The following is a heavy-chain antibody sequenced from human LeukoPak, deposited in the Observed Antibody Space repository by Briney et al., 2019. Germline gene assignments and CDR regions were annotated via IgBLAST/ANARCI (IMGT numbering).Heavy chain of an antibody. Sequence: PGGSLRLSCAASGFTFSGSAMHWVRQASGKGLEWVGRIKSKANSYATAYAASVNGRFTTSRDDSKNMAYLQVSSLKSEDTAVYYCTRRLFDSSGYYWDWGQGTLVTVSS. CDR1: GFTFSGSA. D-gene: IGHD3-22*01. CDR2: IKSKANSYAT. CDR3: TRRLFDSSGYYWD. V-gene: IGHV3-73*01. J-gene: IGHJ4*02.